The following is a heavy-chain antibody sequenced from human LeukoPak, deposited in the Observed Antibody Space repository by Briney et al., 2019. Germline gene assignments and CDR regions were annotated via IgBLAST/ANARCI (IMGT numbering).Heavy chain of an antibody. J-gene: IGHJ4*02. V-gene: IGHV3-21*01. Sequence: GGSLRLSCAASGFTVSSNYMSWVRQAPGKGLERVSSISSSSSYIYYADSVKGRFTISRDNAKNSLYLQMNSLRAEDTAVYYCANSYQGATDYWGQGTLVTVSS. CDR2: ISSSSSYI. CDR3: ANSYQGATDY. CDR1: GFTVSSNY. D-gene: IGHD1-26*01.